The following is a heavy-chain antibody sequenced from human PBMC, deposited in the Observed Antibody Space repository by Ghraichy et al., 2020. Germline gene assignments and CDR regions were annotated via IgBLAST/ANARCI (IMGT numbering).Heavy chain of an antibody. D-gene: IGHD1-26*01. V-gene: IGHV5-10-1*01. Sequence: GESLNISCMGSGYTFTTYWISWVRQMPGKGLEWMGRIDPSDSYTNYSPSFQGHVTISADKSIITAYLQWSSLKASDTAMYYCARGVGTTRTPFDYWGQGTLVTVSS. CDR3: ARGVGTTRTPFDY. CDR1: GYTFTTYW. CDR2: IDPSDSYT. J-gene: IGHJ4*02.